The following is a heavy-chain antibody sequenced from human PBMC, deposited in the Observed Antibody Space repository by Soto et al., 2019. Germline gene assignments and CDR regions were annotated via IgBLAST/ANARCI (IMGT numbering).Heavy chain of an antibody. Sequence: QVQLQESGPGLVKPSQTLSLTCTVSGGSISSGDYYWSWIRQPPGKGLEWIGYIYYSGSTYYNPSLKSRVNISVDTSNNQFSLKLSSVTAADTAVYYCARDLLTIVGVVRDYYGRDVLSQATTVTVSS. D-gene: IGHD3-3*01. V-gene: IGHV4-30-4*01. J-gene: IGHJ6*02. CDR1: GGSISSGDYY. CDR3: ARDLLTIVGVVRDYYGRDV. CDR2: IYYSGST.